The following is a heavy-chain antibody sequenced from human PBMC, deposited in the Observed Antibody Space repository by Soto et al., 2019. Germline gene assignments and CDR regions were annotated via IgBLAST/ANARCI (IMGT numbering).Heavy chain of an antibody. CDR1: GASISSGDYY. CDR3: ALKTYVDFWNDRNWSDP. Sequence: SETLSLTCTVSGASISSGDYYWSRIRQPPGKGLEWIGYIYYSGSIYYNPSLKSRVTISVNTSKNQFSLKLNSVTVADTGVYYCALKTYVDFWNDRNWSDPWGPGTLVPVSS. J-gene: IGHJ5*02. D-gene: IGHD3-3*01. V-gene: IGHV4-30-4*01. CDR2: IYYSGSI.